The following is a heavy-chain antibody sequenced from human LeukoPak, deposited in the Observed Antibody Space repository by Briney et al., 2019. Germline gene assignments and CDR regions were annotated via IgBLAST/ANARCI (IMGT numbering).Heavy chain of an antibody. CDR1: GFTFDDYA. V-gene: IGHV3-9*03. CDR3: AKAGGGGYSSSWYGVYFDY. Sequence: GGSLRLSCAASGFTFDDYAMQWVRQAPGKGLEWVSGISWNSGSIGYADSVKGRFTISRDNAKNSLYLQMNSLRAEDMALYYCAKAGGGGYSSSWYGVYFDYWGQGTLVTVSS. J-gene: IGHJ4*02. D-gene: IGHD6-13*01. CDR2: ISWNSGSI.